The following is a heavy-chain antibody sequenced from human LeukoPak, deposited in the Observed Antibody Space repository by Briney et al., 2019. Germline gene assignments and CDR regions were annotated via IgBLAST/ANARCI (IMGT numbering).Heavy chain of an antibody. J-gene: IGHJ4*02. CDR1: GFTFSSYG. CDR3: AKDQVLAPFDY. Sequence: GGSLRLSCAASGFTFSSYGMHWVRQAPGKGLEWVAVISYDGSNKYYADSVKGRFTISRDNSKNTLYLQMNSLRAEDTAVYYCAKDQVLAPFDYWGQGTLVTVSS. CDR2: ISYDGSNK. D-gene: IGHD3-3*01. V-gene: IGHV3-30*18.